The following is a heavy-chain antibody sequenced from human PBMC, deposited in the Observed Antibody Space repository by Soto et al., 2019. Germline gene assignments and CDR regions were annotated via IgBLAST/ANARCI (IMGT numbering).Heavy chain of an antibody. J-gene: IGHJ6*02. Sequence: QVQLVESGGGVVQPGRSLRLSCAASGFTFSSYGMHWVRQAPGKGLEWVAVIWYDGSNKYYADSVKGRFTISRDNSKNTLYLQMNSLRAEDTAVYYCARDPPYSLDRYYYYYGMDVWRQGTTVTVSS. D-gene: IGHD3-16*01. V-gene: IGHV3-33*01. CDR1: GFTFSSYG. CDR3: ARDPPYSLDRYYYYYGMDV. CDR2: IWYDGSNK.